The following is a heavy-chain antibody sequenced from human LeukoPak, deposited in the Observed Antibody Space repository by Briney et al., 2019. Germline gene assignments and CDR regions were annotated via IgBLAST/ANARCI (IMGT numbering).Heavy chain of an antibody. CDR3: AKGLSMVRGVMDY. CDR1: GFTFSSYG. J-gene: IGHJ4*02. D-gene: IGHD3-10*01. CDR2: ISYDGSNK. Sequence: GGSLRLSCAASGFTFSSYGMPGARQAPGKGLGWVEVISYDGSNKYYADSVKGRFTISRDNSKNTLYLQMNSLRAEDTAVYYCAKGLSMVRGVMDYWGQGTLVTVSS. V-gene: IGHV3-30*18.